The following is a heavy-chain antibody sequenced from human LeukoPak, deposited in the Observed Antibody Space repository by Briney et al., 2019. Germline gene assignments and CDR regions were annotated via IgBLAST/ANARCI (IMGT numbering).Heavy chain of an antibody. CDR2: IKQEGSEK. CDR3: ARDIGGYGDYFFDY. V-gene: IGHV3-7*01. CDR1: GFTFSSYW. Sequence: GGSLRLSCAASGFTFSSYWMSWVRQAPGKGLEWVANIKQEGSEKYYGDSVKGRFTISRDNAKNSLYLQMNSLRAEDTAVYYCARDIGGYGDYFFDYWGQGTLVTVSS. J-gene: IGHJ4*02. D-gene: IGHD4-17*01.